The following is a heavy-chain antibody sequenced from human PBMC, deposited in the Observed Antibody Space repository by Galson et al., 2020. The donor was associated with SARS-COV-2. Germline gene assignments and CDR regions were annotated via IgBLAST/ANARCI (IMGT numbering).Heavy chain of an antibody. V-gene: IGHV4-59*01. CDR2: IYYSGST. CDR3: ARASGGRLDILTGYRPLGGYGMDV. D-gene: IGHD3-9*01. Sequence: KASETLSLTCTVSGGSISDYYWSWIRQPPGKGLEWIGYIYYSGSTNYNPSLKSRVTISIDTSKNQFSLKLSSVTAADTAVYYCARASGGRLDILTGYRPLGGYGMDVWGQGTTVTVSS. CDR1: GGSISDYY. J-gene: IGHJ6*02.